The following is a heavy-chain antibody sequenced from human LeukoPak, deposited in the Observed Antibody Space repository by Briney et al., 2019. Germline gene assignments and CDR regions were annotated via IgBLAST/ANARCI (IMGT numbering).Heavy chain of an antibody. Sequence: SETLSLTCTVSGGSISSYYWSWFRQPPGKGLEWCGYIYYSGSTNYNPSLKSRVTISVDTSKNQFSLTLSSVTAADTAVYYCASRGFGELQTFDYWGQGTLVTVSS. CDR2: IYYSGST. CDR3: ASRGFGELQTFDY. D-gene: IGHD3-10*01. CDR1: GGSISSYY. V-gene: IGHV4-59*08. J-gene: IGHJ4*02.